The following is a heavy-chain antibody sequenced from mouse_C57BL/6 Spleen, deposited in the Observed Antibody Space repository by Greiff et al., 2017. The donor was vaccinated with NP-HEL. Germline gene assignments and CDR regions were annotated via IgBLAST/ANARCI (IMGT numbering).Heavy chain of an antibody. V-gene: IGHV1-61*01. CDR3: ARITTVVAPVDFDV. D-gene: IGHD1-1*01. CDR1: GYTFTSYW. J-gene: IGHJ1*03. CDR2: IYPSDSET. Sequence: QVQLQQPGAELVRPGSSVKLSCKASGYTFTSYWMDWAKQRPGQGLEWIGNIYPSDSETHYNQKFKDKATLTVDKSSSTAYMQLSSLTSEDSAVYYCARITTVVAPVDFDVWGTGTTVTVSS.